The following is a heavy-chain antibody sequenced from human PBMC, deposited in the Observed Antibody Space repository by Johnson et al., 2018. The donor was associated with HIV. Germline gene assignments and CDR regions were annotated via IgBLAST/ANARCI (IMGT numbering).Heavy chain of an antibody. J-gene: IGHJ3*02. D-gene: IGHD3-22*01. V-gene: IGHV3-66*01. Sequence: VLLVESGGGVVQPGRSLRLSCAASGFTLSSYAMHWVRQAPGKGLEWVSVIYSGGSTYYADSVKGRFTISRDNSKNTLYLKMNSLRAEDTAVYYCAKGGADYSDSRGYSENDAFDIWGQGTMVTVSS. CDR1: GFTLSSYA. CDR3: AKGGADYSDSRGYSENDAFDI. CDR2: IYSGGST.